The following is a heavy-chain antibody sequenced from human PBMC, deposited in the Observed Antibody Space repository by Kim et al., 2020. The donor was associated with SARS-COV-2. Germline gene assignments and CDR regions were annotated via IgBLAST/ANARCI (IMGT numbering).Heavy chain of an antibody. J-gene: IGHJ6*02. CDR1: GFTFGDYG. CDR3: ARGRKQWLTYYYYYGMDV. Sequence: GGSLRLSCAASGFTFGDYGMSWVRQAPGKGLEWVSGINWNGGSTGYADSVKGRFTISRDNAKNSLYLQMISLRAEDTALYYCARGRKQWLTYYYYYGMDVWGQGTTVTVSS. CDR2: INWNGGST. D-gene: IGHD6-19*01. V-gene: IGHV3-20*04.